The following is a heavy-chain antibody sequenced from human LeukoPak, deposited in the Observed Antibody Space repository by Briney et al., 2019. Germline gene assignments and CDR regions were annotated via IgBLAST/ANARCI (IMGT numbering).Heavy chain of an antibody. V-gene: IGHV4-59*08. CDR2: IYYSGST. CDR3: ARSYGRGAFDI. D-gene: IGHD5-18*01. CDR1: GGPISSYY. Sequence: SETLSLTCTVSGGPISSYYWSWIRQPPGKGLEWIGYIYYSGSTNYNPSLKSRVTISVDTSKNQFSLKLSSVTAADTAVYYCARSYGRGAFDIWGQGTMVTVSS. J-gene: IGHJ3*02.